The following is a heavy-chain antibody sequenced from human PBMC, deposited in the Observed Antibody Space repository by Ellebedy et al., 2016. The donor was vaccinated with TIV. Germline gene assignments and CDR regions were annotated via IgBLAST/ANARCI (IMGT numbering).Heavy chain of an antibody. Sequence: AASVKVSCKATGYPFPNYGVSWVRQAPGQGLEWVGWISAYNDNTKYGQKFQGRISLNTDTSMGTAYMELRRLRSDDTGVYFCSRDVPADAAALLDYWGQGTRVTVSS. D-gene: IGHD2-2*01. J-gene: IGHJ4*02. CDR2: ISAYNDNT. CDR3: SRDVPADAAALLDY. V-gene: IGHV1-18*04. CDR1: GYPFPNYG.